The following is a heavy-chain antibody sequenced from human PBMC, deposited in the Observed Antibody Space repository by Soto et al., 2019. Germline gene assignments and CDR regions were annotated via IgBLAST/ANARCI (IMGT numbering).Heavy chain of an antibody. D-gene: IGHD2-8*01. CDR2: MNPNSGNT. CDR1: GYTFTSYD. CDR3: ARDFDCANGACYTGYYYYGLDV. V-gene: IGHV1-8*01. Sequence: ASVKVSCKASGYTFTSYDINWVRQATGQGLEWMGWMNPNSGNTGYAQKFQDRVTMTRNTSLTTAYMELSSLRSEDTAVYYCARDFDCANGACYTGYYYYGLDVWGLGTTVTVSS. J-gene: IGHJ6*02.